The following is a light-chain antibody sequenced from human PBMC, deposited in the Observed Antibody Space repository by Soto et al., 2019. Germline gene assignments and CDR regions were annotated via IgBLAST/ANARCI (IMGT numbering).Light chain of an antibody. CDR3: SSYTSSSTYV. CDR1: SSDVGGYNY. CDR2: DVS. V-gene: IGLV2-14*01. Sequence: QSALTQPASVSGSPGQSITISCTGTSSDVGGYNYVSWYQQHPGKAPKLMIYDVSNRPSWVSNRFSGSKSGNTASLTISGLQAEDEADYYCSSYTSSSTYVFGTGTKLTVL. J-gene: IGLJ1*01.